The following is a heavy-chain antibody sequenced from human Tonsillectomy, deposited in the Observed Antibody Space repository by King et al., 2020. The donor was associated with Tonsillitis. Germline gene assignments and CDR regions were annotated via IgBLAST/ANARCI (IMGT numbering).Heavy chain of an antibody. CDR3: ARRPPRQLGTTGFDS. D-gene: IGHD1-1*01. CDR1: GGSISSTSYY. Sequence: QLQESGPGLVQPSETLSLTCTVSGGSISSTSYYWGWIRQPPGKGLEWIGTADYRGNSYYSPSLKSRVTIYVDMSKNQVSLKVNSVTAADTAVYYCARRPPRQLGTTGFDSWGQGALVTVSS. V-gene: IGHV4-39*01. CDR2: ADYRGNS. J-gene: IGHJ4*02.